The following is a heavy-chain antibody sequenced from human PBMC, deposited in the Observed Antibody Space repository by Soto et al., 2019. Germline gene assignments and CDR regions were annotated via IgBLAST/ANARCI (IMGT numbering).Heavy chain of an antibody. CDR1: GFTFSSYS. Sequence: GGSLRLSCAASGFTFSSYSMNWVRQAPGEGLEWVSSISSSSSYIYYADSVKGRFTISRDNAKNSLYLQMNSLRAEDTAVYYCARDHTVAGIGLTQTRYYYGMDVWGQGTTVTVSS. CDR3: ARDHTVAGIGLTQTRYYYGMDV. J-gene: IGHJ6*02. CDR2: ISSSSSYI. V-gene: IGHV3-21*01. D-gene: IGHD6-19*01.